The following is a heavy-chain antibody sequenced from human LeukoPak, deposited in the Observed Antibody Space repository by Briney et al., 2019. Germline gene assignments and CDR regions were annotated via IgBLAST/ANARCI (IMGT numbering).Heavy chain of an antibody. V-gene: IGHV1-69*01. Sequence: SVKVSCKASGGTFSSYAISWVRQAPGQGLEWMGGIIPIFGTANYAQKFQGRVTITADESTSTVYMELSSLRSEDTAVYYCARGYYGDYKTFDPWGQGTLVTVSS. J-gene: IGHJ5*02. CDR2: IIPIFGTA. CDR1: GGTFSSYA. CDR3: ARGYYGDYKTFDP. D-gene: IGHD4-17*01.